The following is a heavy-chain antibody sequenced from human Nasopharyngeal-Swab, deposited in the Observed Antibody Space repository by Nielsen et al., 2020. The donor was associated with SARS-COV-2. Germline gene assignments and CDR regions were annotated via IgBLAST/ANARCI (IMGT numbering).Heavy chain of an antibody. CDR2: IYPGDSDT. D-gene: IGHD6-13*01. CDR3: ARRSGYSSSWYFDY. Sequence: ESLKISCKGSGYSFTSYWIGWVRQMPGKGLEWMGIIYPGDSDTRYSPSFQGQITISADKSSSTAFLQWSSLKASDTSMYYCARRSGYSSSWYFDYWGQGTLVTVSS. CDR1: GYSFTSYW. V-gene: IGHV5-51*01. J-gene: IGHJ4*02.